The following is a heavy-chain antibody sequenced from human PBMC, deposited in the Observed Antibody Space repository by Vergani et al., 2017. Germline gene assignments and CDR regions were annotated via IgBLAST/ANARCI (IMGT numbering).Heavy chain of an antibody. Sequence: QVQLVESGGGVVQPGRSLRLSCAASGFTFSSYGMHWVRQAPGKGLEWVAVISYDGSNKYYADSVKGRFTISRDNSKNTLYLQMNSLRAEDTAVYYCAKDWVSRDYLPNSXGWIWGQGTLVTVSS. J-gene: IGHJ4*02. V-gene: IGHV3-30*18. CDR3: AKDWVSRDYLPNSXGWI. CDR1: GFTFSSYG. D-gene: IGHD6-19*01. CDR2: ISYDGSNK.